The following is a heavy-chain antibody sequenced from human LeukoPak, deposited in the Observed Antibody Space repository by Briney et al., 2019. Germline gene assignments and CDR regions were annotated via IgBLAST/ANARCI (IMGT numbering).Heavy chain of an antibody. CDR2: IYTSGST. V-gene: IGHV4-4*07. Sequence: SETLSLTCTVSGGSISSYYWSWIRQPAGKGLEWIGRIYTSGSTNYNPSLKSRVTMSVDTSKNQFSLKLSSVTAADTAVYYCARQHDYGAKNWSDPWGQGTLVTVSS. D-gene: IGHD4-17*01. CDR1: GGSISSYY. CDR3: ARQHDYGAKNWSDP. J-gene: IGHJ5*02.